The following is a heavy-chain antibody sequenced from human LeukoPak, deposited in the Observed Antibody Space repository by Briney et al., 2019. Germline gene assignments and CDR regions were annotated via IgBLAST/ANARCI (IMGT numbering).Heavy chain of an antibody. J-gene: IGHJ5*02. D-gene: IGHD3-9*01. CDR3: ARVLRYFDRKNWFDP. Sequence: GASVKVSCKASGYTFTSYGISWVRQAPGQGLEWIGWISAYNGNTNYAQKLQGRVTMTTDTSTSTAYMELRSLRSDDTAVYYCARVLRYFDRKNWFDPWGQGTLVTVSS. V-gene: IGHV1-18*01. CDR2: ISAYNGNT. CDR1: GYTFTSYG.